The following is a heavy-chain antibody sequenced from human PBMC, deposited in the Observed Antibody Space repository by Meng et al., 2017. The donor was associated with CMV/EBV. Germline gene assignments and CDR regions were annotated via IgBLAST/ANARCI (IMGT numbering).Heavy chain of an antibody. CDR2: SNAGNGNT. Sequence: ASVKVSCKASGYTFTSYAMHWVRQAPGQRLEWMGWSNAGNGNTKYSQEFQGRVTMTRDTSTSTVYMELSSLRSEDTAVYYCARRGVVIGDFDYWGQGTLVTVSS. CDR3: ARRGVVIGDFDY. V-gene: IGHV1-3*02. D-gene: IGHD3-3*01. CDR1: GYTFTSYA. J-gene: IGHJ4*02.